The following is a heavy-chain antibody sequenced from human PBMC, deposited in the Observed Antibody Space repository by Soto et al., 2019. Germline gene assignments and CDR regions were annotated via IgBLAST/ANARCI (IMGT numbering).Heavy chain of an antibody. V-gene: IGHV4-34*01. CDR2: INHSGST. Sequence: WIWIRQSPGKGLEWIGEINHSGSTNCNPSLKSRVTMSVDRSKNQFSLKLSSVTAADTAVYYCARRVVPGLDIWGQGTMVTVSS. J-gene: IGHJ3*02. D-gene: IGHD2-2*01. CDR3: ARRVVPGLDI.